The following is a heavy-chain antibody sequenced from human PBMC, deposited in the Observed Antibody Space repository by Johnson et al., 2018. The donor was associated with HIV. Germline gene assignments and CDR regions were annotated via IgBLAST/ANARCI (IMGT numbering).Heavy chain of an antibody. D-gene: IGHD1-1*01. J-gene: IGHJ3*02. V-gene: IGHV3-30*03. Sequence: QVQLVESGGGVVQPGGSLRLSCAASRFTFSSYGMHWFRQAPGKGLEWVAVISYDGVSKYYGDSVKGRLPISRDNSKNTLYLQMNSLRAEDTAVYDCARGGVWNDFDAFDIWGQGTMVTVSS. CDR3: ARGGVWNDFDAFDI. CDR2: ISYDGVSK. CDR1: RFTFSSYG.